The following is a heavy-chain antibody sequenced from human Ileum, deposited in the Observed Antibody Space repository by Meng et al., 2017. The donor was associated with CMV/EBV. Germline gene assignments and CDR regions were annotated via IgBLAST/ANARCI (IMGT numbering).Heavy chain of an antibody. J-gene: IGHJ4*02. Sequence: VQLQGCGPGRLTPSTPLSLTCAVYGGSFSGYYWSWIRQVPGKGLEWIGEFNHYGSTNYNPSLKSRVTISVDTSKNQFSLNLSSVTAADTAVYYCASGKSNLEYWGQGTLVTVSS. CDR3: ASGKSNLEY. V-gene: IGHV4-34*01. D-gene: IGHD4-11*01. CDR1: GGSFSGYY. CDR2: FNHYGST.